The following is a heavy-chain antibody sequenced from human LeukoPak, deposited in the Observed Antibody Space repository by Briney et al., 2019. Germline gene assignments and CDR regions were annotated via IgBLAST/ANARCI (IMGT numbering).Heavy chain of an antibody. CDR2: IIPILGIA. V-gene: IGHV1-69*04. CDR1: GGTFSSYA. D-gene: IGHD2-2*01. CDR3: ARDPGGRYCSSTSCYVPWGDYYYGMDV. Sequence: SVKVSCKASGGTFSSYAISWVRQAPGQGLEWMGRIIPILGIANYAQKFQGRVTITADKSTSTAYMELSSLRSEDTAVYYCARDPGGRYCSSTSCYVPWGDYYYGMDVWGQGTTVTVSS. J-gene: IGHJ6*02.